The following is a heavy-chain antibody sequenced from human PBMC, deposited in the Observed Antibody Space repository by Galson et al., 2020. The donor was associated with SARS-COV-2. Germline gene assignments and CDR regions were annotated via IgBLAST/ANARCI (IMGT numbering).Heavy chain of an antibody. J-gene: IGHJ4*02. D-gene: IGHD2-21*01. V-gene: IGHV5-51*01. CDR2: INLRDSDT. CDR3: ARQRCGGDSHQDY. Sequence: GESLKISCKGSGYSFTSYWIGWVRQKPGKGLESMGVINLRDSDTRYSPSFQGQVTISADKSTNTAYLQWSSLKASDTATYYCARQRCGGDSHQDYWGPGTQVTVSS. CDR1: GYSFTSYW.